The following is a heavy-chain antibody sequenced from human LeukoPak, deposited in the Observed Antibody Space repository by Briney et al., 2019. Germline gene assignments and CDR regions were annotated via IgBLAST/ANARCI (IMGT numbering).Heavy chain of an antibody. CDR3: AREGEFDCSGGSCYYFDY. CDR1: GYTFTSYY. CDR2: INPSGGST. Sequence: GASVKVSCKASGYTFTSYYMHWVRQAPGQGLEWMGIINPSGGSTSYAQKFQGIVTMTSDTSTSKVYMELSSLRSEDTAVYYCAREGEFDCSGGSCYYFDYWGQGTLVTVSS. D-gene: IGHD2-15*01. V-gene: IGHV1-46*01. J-gene: IGHJ4*02.